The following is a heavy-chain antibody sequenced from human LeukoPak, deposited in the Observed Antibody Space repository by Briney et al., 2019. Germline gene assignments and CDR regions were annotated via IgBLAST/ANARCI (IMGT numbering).Heavy chain of an antibody. CDR3: AKPHYYGSGSRNFDY. J-gene: IGHJ4*02. CDR1: GFTFSSYW. D-gene: IGHD3-10*01. Sequence: PGGSLRLSCAASGFTFSSYWMSWVRQAPGKGLEWVSAINGSGGSTYYADSVKGRFTISRDNSKNTLYLQINSLRAEDTAVYYCAKPHYYGSGSRNFDYWGQGTLVTVSS. V-gene: IGHV3-23*01. CDR2: INGSGGST.